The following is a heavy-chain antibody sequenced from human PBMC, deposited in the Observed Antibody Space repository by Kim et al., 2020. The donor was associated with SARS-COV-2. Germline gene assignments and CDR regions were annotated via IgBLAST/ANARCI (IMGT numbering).Heavy chain of an antibody. CDR3: ARLVIAAAARLRDY. J-gene: IGHJ4*02. D-gene: IGHD6-13*01. V-gene: IGHV4-39*01. CDR2: IYYSGST. Sequence: SETLSLTCTVSGGSISSSSYYWGWIRQPPGKGLEWIGSIYYSGSTYYNPSLKSRVTISVDTSKNQFSLKLSSVTAADTAVYYCARLVIAAAARLRDYWGQGTLVTVSS. CDR1: GGSISSSSYY.